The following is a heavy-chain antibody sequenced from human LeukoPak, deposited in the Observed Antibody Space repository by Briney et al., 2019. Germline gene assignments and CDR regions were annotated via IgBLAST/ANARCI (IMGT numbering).Heavy chain of an antibody. CDR1: GYTFSSYY. CDR2: INPSGGST. D-gene: IGHD1-1*01. CDR3: AREISTTDTGDDY. Sequence: ASVKVSCKASGYTFSSYYIYWVRQAPGQGLEWMATINPSGGSTSYAQKFQGRVTMTSDTSTSSVYMELSSLRSEDTAVYYCAREISTTDTGDDYWGQGTLVTASS. V-gene: IGHV1-46*01. J-gene: IGHJ4*02.